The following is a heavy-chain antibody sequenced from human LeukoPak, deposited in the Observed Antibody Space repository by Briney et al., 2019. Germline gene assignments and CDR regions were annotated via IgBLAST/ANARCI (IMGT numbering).Heavy chain of an antibody. CDR3: ARQEAGLATWVDP. CDR2: IYYSGST. D-gene: IGHD6-19*01. J-gene: IGHJ5*02. V-gene: IGHV4-39*01. Sequence: SETLSLTCTVSGGSISSYYWGWIRQPPGKGLEWIGSIYYSGSTYYNPSLKSRVTISVDTSKNQFSLKLSSVTAADTAGYYCARQEAGLATWVDPWGQGTLVTVSS. CDR1: GGSISSYY.